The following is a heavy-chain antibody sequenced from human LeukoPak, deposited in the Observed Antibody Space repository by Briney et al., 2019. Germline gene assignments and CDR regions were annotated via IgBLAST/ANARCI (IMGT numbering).Heavy chain of an antibody. V-gene: IGHV1-69*06. Sequence: GASVKVSCKASGYTFTGYYMHWVRQAPGQGLEWMGGIIPIFGTANYAQKFQGRVTITADKSTGTAYMELSSLRSEDTAMYYCARESRFRRYYYYMDVWGEGTTVTVSS. D-gene: IGHD3-3*01. CDR3: ARESRFRRYYYYMDV. CDR1: GYTFTGYY. J-gene: IGHJ6*03. CDR2: IIPIFGTA.